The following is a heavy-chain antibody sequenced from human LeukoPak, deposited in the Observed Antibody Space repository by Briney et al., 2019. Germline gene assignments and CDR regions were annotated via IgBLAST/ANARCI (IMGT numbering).Heavy chain of an antibody. D-gene: IGHD3-22*01. CDR2: INPSGGRT. V-gene: IGHV1-46*01. CDR1: GYTFTSYY. J-gene: IGHJ4*02. Sequence: ASVTVSCKASGYTFTSYYMHWVRQAPGQGLEWMGIINPSGGRTSYAQKFQGRVSMTRDMSTSTVYMELSSLRSEDTAVYYCARGPGEGGSSGYYYGKPEDPAEYYFDYWGQGTLVTVSS. CDR3: ARGPGEGGSSGYYYGKPEDPAEYYFDY.